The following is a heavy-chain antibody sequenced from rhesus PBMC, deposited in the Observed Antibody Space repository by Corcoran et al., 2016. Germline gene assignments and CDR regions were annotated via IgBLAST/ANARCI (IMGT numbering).Heavy chain of an antibody. CDR3: ASTVGPVVY. CDR1: GGSINARYR. CDR2: IYGSIRST. D-gene: IGHD5-24*01. J-gene: IGHJ4*01. Sequence: QVQLQESGPGVVQPSETLSLTCAVSGGSINARYRLSWLRQPPGTGLEWIGYIYGSIRSTIFNPSRRGRVTISKDTAKNQFSLKLTSVTAADTAVYYCASTVGPVVYWGQGVLVTVSS. V-gene: IGHV4S10*01.